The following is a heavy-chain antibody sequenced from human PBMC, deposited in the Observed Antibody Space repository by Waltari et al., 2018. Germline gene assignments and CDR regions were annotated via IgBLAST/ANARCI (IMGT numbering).Heavy chain of an antibody. CDR3: ARVGPYSTSYYFDT. CDR2: ISSGSDTI. D-gene: IGHD6-13*01. Sequence: DVQLVESGGGLMQTGGSLSLSCAVSGFTLRSYNLNWVRQAPGQGLEWVSYISSGSDTIYYADSVKGRFTISRDNAQNSLYLEMNSLRGEDTAVYYCARVGPYSTSYYFDTWGQGTLVTVSS. J-gene: IGHJ4*01. CDR1: GFTLRSYN. V-gene: IGHV3-48*01.